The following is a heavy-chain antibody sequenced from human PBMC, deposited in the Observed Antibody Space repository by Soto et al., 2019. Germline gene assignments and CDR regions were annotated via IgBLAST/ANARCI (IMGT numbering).Heavy chain of an antibody. CDR1: GFTFSSYG. D-gene: IGHD4-4*01. J-gene: IGHJ4*02. V-gene: IGHV3-30*18. CDR3: AKGYSSPNY. Sequence: GGSLRLSCEASGFTFSSYGMHWVRQAPGKGLEWVAVISYDGGNKYYAESVKGRFTISRDNSKNTLYLQMNSLRAEDTAVYYCAKGYSSPNYWGQGTLVTVSS. CDR2: ISYDGGNK.